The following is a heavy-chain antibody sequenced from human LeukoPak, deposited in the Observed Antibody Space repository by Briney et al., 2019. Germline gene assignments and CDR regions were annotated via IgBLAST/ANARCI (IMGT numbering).Heavy chain of an antibody. J-gene: IGHJ3*02. CDR2: INHSGST. CDR1: GGSFSGYY. D-gene: IGHD3-22*01. V-gene: IGHV4-34*01. Sequence: SVTLSLTCAVYGGSFSGYYWSWIRQPPGKGLEWIGEINHSGSTNYNPSLKSRVTISVGTSKNQFSLKLSSVTAADTAVYYCARQAPRDSSGYYLLQFGAFDIWGQGTMVTVSS. CDR3: ARQAPRDSSGYYLLQFGAFDI.